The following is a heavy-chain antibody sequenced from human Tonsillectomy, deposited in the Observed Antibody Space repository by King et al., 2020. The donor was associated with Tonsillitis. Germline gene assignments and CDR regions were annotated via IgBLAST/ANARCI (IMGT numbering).Heavy chain of an antibody. J-gene: IGHJ6*02. D-gene: IGHD3-10*01. CDR1: GYTFTSYG. CDR2: ISAYNGNT. CDR3: ARAGLTSPGSSLFYYYYGMDV. V-gene: IGHV1-18*01. Sequence: QLVQSGAEVKKPGASVKVSCKASGYTFTSYGISWVRQAPGQGLEWMGWISAYNGNTNYAQKLQGRVTTTTDTSTSTAYMELRSLRSDDTAVYYCARAGLTSPGSSLFYYYYGMDVWGQGTTVTVSS.